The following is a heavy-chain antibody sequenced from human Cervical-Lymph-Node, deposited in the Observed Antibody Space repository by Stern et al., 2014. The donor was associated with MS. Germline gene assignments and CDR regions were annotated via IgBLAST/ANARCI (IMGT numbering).Heavy chain of an antibody. CDR3: GRFTSAAPGIS. CDR1: GASISSGGYF. Sequence: LQLQESGPGLVKPSQTLSLTCTVSGASISSGGYFWSWIRQPAGKGLEWIGRIYNNGGTHYNPSLKSRVTISLDTSKTQSSLTLASVTATDTAVYYCGRFTSAAPGISWGQGTLVTVSS. CDR2: IYNNGGT. V-gene: IGHV4-61*02. J-gene: IGHJ4*02. D-gene: IGHD6-13*01.